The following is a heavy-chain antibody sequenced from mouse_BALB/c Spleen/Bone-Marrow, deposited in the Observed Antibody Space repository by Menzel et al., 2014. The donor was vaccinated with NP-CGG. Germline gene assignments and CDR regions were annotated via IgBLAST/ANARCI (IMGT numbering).Heavy chain of an antibody. CDR1: GFTFSDYY. CDR2: ISDGGSYT. J-gene: IGHJ4*01. V-gene: IGHV5-4*02. CDR3: ARYGSSPYAMDY. Sequence: EVQRVESGGGLVKPGGSLKLSCAASGFTFSDYYMYWVRRTPEKRLEWVATISDGGSYTYYPDSVKGRFTISRDNAKNNLYLQMSSLKSEDTAMYYCARYGSSPYAMDYWGQGTSVTVSS. D-gene: IGHD1-1*01.